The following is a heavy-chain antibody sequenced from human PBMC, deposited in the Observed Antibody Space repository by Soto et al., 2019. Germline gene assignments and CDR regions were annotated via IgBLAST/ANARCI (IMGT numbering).Heavy chain of an antibody. CDR2: IYYSGST. Sequence: SETLSLTCTVSGGSISSYYWSWIRQPPGKGLEWIGYIYYSGSTNYNPSLKSRVTISVDTSKNQFSLKLSSVTAAVTAVYYCAREDGAAGHFDYWGQGTLVTVSS. D-gene: IGHD1-1*01. V-gene: IGHV4-59*01. CDR3: AREDGAAGHFDY. J-gene: IGHJ4*02. CDR1: GGSISSYY.